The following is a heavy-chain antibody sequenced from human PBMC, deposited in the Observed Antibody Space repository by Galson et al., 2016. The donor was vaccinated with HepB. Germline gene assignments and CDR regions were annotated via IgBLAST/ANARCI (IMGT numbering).Heavy chain of an antibody. V-gene: IGHV3-11*01. CDR2: ISGSGDMI. J-gene: IGHJ4*02. Sequence: SLRLSCAASGFSFSDYYMNWIRQAPGKGLEWVSFISGSGDMIYYADSVKGRFTISRDNAKNSLNLQLNTLRAEDTAVYYCAKDRHSSGWFDFRNYFDSWGQGTLVTVSS. CDR1: GFSFSDYY. CDR3: AKDRHSSGWFDFRNYFDS. D-gene: IGHD6-19*01.